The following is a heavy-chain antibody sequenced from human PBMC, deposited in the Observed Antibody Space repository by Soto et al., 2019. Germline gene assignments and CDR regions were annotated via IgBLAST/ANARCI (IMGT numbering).Heavy chain of an antibody. CDR2: IYSSGST. V-gene: IGHV4-4*07. Sequence: KTSETLSLTCIVSGGSISSYFWTWIRQPAGKGLEWIGRIYSSGSTNYNPSLKSRVTMSVDTSKNQFSLKLSSVTAADTAVYYCARDEQQWRGFDSWGQGTLVTVSS. D-gene: IGHD6-19*01. J-gene: IGHJ4*02. CDR1: GGSISSYF. CDR3: ARDEQQWRGFDS.